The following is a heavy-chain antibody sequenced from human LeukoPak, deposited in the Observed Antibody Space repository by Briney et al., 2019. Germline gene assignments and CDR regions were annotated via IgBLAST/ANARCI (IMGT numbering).Heavy chain of an antibody. D-gene: IGHD3-9*01. CDR1: GYTFTGYY. CDR3: ARATEYYDILTGYYNVGNWFDP. Sequence: ASVKVSCMASGYTFTGYYMHWVRPAPGQGLEWMGWINPNSGGTNYAQKFQGRVTMTRDTSISTAYMELSRLRSDDTAVYYCARATEYYDILTGYYNVGNWFDPWGQGTLVTVSS. J-gene: IGHJ5*02. CDR2: INPNSGGT. V-gene: IGHV1-2*02.